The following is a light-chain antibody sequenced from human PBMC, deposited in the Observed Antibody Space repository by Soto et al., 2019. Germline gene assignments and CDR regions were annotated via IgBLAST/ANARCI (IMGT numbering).Light chain of an antibody. V-gene: IGKV3-20*01. CDR1: QSVSSTY. Sequence: EIVLTQSPGTLSLSPGERATLSCRASQSVSSTYLAWYQQKPGQAPRLLISGASSRATGIPDRFSGSGSGTDFTLTISRLEPEDFAVYYCQHYGTASYTCGQGTKLEIK. CDR3: QHYGTASYT. CDR2: GAS. J-gene: IGKJ2*01.